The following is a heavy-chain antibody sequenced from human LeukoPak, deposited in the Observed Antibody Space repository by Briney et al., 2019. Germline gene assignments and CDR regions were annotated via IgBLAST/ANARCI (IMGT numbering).Heavy chain of an antibody. D-gene: IGHD6-13*01. CDR1: GFTFSTYS. V-gene: IGHV3-48*01. CDR2: ISSSSSTI. J-gene: IGHJ4*02. CDR3: AKDLSSSWFEGLDN. Sequence: GGSLRLSCAASGFTFSTYSMNWVRQAPGKGLEWVSYISSSSSTIYYADSVKGRFTVSRDNPRNSLYLQMNSLRAEDTAVYYCAKDLSSSWFEGLDNWGQGTLVTVSS.